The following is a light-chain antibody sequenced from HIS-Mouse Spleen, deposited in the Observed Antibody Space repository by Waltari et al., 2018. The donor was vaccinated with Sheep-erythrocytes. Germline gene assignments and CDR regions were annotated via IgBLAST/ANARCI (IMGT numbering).Light chain of an antibody. CDR2: WAS. Sequence: DIVMTQSPDSLAVSLGERATINCKSSQRVLYSSNNKNYLAGYQQKTGQPPKLLIYWASTRESGVPDRFSGSGSGTDFTLTISSLQAEDVAVYYCQQYYSTLTFGGGTKVEIK. J-gene: IGKJ4*01. CDR3: QQYYSTLT. CDR1: QRVLYSSNNKNY. V-gene: IGKV4-1*01.